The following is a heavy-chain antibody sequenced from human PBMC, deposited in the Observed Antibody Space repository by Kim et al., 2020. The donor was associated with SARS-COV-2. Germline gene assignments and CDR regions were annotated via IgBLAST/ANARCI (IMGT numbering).Heavy chain of an antibody. V-gene: IGHV3-33*01. D-gene: IGHD3-10*02. CDR2: IWIDGSDK. Sequence: GGSLRLSCATSGFTFSAYGMHWVRQAPGKGLDWVAGIWIDGSDKYYADSVKGRFTISRDNSNNTLYLQMHSLTAEDTAVYYCARDVRSYYFDYGGQGTLVTVSS. CDR3: ARDVRSYYFDY. J-gene: IGHJ4*02. CDR1: GFTFSAYG.